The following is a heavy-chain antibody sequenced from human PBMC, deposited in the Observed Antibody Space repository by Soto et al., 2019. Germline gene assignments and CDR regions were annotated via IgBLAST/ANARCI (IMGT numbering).Heavy chain of an antibody. CDR3: ARCLGPIVVVPAANPGATGYYYGMDV. CDR1: GYTFTSYY. Sequence: ASVKVCCKASGYTFTSYYMHWVRQAPGQGLEWMGIINPSGGSTSYAQKFQGRVTMTRDTSTSTVYMELSSLRSEDTAVYYCARCLGPIVVVPAANPGATGYYYGMDVWGQGTTVTVSS. D-gene: IGHD2-2*01. CDR2: INPSGGST. V-gene: IGHV1-46*01. J-gene: IGHJ6*02.